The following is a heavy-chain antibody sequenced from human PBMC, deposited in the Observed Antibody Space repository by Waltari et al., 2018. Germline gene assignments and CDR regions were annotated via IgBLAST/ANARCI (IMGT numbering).Heavy chain of an antibody. J-gene: IGHJ3*02. V-gene: IGHV1-8*02. CDR1: GYTFTSYD. CDR3: ARSPRRAAAGTGAFDI. Sequence: QVQLVQSGAEVKKPGASVKVSCKASGYTFTSYDINWVRQATGQGLEWMGWMNPHSGNTGYALKFQGRVTMTRNTSISTAYMELSSLRSEDTAVYYCARSPRRAAAGTGAFDIWGQGTMVTVSS. D-gene: IGHD6-13*01. CDR2: MNPHSGNT.